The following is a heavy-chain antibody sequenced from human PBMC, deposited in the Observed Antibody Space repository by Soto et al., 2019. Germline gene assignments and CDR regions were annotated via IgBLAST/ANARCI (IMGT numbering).Heavy chain of an antibody. J-gene: IGHJ6*02. D-gene: IGHD2-8*01. CDR3: ARDNTVLMGYYYYGMDV. CDR2: ISSSSSYI. Sequence: GGSLRLSCAASGFTFSSYSMNWVRQAPGKGLEWVSSISSSSSYIYYADSVKGRFTISRDNAKNSLYLQMNSLRAEDTAVYYCARDNTVLMGYYYYGMDVWGQGTTVTVSS. V-gene: IGHV3-21*01. CDR1: GFTFSSYS.